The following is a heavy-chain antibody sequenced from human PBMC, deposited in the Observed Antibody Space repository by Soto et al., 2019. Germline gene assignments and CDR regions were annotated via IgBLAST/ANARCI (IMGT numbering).Heavy chain of an antibody. Sequence: VKVSCKASGYTVTYRYLHWVRQAPGQALEWMGWITPFNGNTNYAQKFQDRVTITRDRSMSTAYMELSSLRSEDTAMYYCATILDPHDAFDIWGQGTMVTVSS. D-gene: IGHD3-9*01. V-gene: IGHV1-45*02. CDR3: ATILDPHDAFDI. CDR1: GYTVTYRY. J-gene: IGHJ3*02. CDR2: ITPFNGNT.